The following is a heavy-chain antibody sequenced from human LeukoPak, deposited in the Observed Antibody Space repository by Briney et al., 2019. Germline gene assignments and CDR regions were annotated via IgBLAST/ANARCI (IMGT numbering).Heavy chain of an antibody. CDR2: IKRDGSEI. D-gene: IGHD2-8*01. V-gene: IGHV3-7*01. J-gene: IGHJ4*02. Sequence: GGSLRLSCVASGFTFSNHWMSWIRQAPGKGLEWVANIKRDGSEIYYLNSVKGRFTFSRGNAKNSLFLQMNILRAEDTAVYYCARGTKTERGLFDYWGQGTLATVSS. CDR1: GFTFSNHW. CDR3: ARGTKTERGLFDY.